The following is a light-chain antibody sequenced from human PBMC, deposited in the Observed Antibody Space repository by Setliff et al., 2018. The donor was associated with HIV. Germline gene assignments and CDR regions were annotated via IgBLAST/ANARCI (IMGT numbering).Light chain of an antibody. CDR3: GTWDSSLSAGI. Sequence: QSVLTQPPSLSAAPGQKVTISCSGSSSNVGNNYVSWYQHLPGTAPKLLIYDNNKRPSEIPDRFSGSKSGTSATLDITGLQTGDEADYYCGTWDSSLSAGIFGGGTKVTVL. CDR2: DNN. CDR1: SSNVGNNY. J-gene: IGLJ2*01. V-gene: IGLV1-51*01.